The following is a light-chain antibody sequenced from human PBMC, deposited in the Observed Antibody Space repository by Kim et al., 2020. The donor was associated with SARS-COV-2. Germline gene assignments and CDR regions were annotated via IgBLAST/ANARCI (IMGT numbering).Light chain of an antibody. V-gene: IGKV4-1*01. CDR3: QQYYSAHT. Sequence: DIVMTQSPDSLAVSLGERATINCKSSQSVLYSSNNKTYLAWYQQKPGQPPKLLIYWVSAREFGVPDRFSGSGSGTDFTLTISSLQAEDVAVYYCQQYYSAHTFGQGTKLEI. CDR1: QSVLYSSNNKTY. CDR2: WVS. J-gene: IGKJ2*01.